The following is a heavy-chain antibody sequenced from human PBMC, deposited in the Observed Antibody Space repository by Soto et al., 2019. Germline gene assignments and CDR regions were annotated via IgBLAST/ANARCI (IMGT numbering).Heavy chain of an antibody. V-gene: IGHV4-39*01. CDR1: GGSISSSSYY. D-gene: IGHD4-17*01. J-gene: IGHJ5*02. CDR3: ARLHDYSNWFDP. Sequence: TSETLSLTCTVSGGSISSSSYYWGWIRQPPGKGLEWIGSIYYSGSTYYNPSLKSRVTISVDTSKNQFSLKLSSATAADTAVYYCARLHDYSNWFDPWGQGTLVTVSS. CDR2: IYYSGST.